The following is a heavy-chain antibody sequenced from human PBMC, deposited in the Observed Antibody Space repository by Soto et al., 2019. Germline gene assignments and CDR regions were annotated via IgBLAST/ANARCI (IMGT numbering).Heavy chain of an antibody. CDR2: ISGDGTTQ. D-gene: IGHD3-10*01. CDR3: AGDPFYYASGF. Sequence: PGGSLRLSCAASGFKFGDHYMTWIRQAPGKGLEWVSKISGDGTTQYYADSVEGRFAVSRDNAKNSLHLQMNSLRAEDTALYYCAGDPFYYASGFWGQGTLVTVSS. J-gene: IGHJ4*02. V-gene: IGHV3-11*01. CDR1: GFKFGDHY.